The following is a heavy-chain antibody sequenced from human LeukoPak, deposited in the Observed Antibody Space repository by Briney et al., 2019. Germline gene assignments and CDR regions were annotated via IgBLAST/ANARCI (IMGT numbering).Heavy chain of an antibody. V-gene: IGHV3-13*01. CDR2: IYEAGNT. CDR3: AREMSGSNDAFDI. J-gene: IGHJ3*02. Sequence: GGSLRLSCAASGFALSTYDMHWVRQVTGEALEWVSMIYEAGNTYYTGSVKGRFTISRENAKNSLYLQMHGLTAGDTAVYYCAREMSGSNDAFDIWGPGTMVTVSS. CDR1: GFALSTYD. D-gene: IGHD3-10*01.